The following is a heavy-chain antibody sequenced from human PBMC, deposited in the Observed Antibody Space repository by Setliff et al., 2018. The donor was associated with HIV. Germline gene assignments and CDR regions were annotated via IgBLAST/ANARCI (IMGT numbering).Heavy chain of an antibody. CDR1: DDSVSTFY. D-gene: IGHD2-2*01. CDR3: ARQGLVLVPASIDWRLPPSPIDY. J-gene: IGHJ4*02. Sequence: PSETLSLTCTVSDDSVSTFYWSWIRQPPGKGLEWIGYIYYSGTTNYNPSLKSRVSMSVDTSKNQFSLRLTSVTAADTAMYYCARQGLVLVPASIDWRLPPSPIDYWGQGALVTVSS. CDR2: IYYSGTT. V-gene: IGHV4-59*08.